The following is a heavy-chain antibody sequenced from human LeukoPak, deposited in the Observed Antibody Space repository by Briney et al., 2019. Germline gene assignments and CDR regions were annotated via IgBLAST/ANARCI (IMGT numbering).Heavy chain of an antibody. D-gene: IGHD3-22*01. CDR3: VSSTGYYDSSGYYYRDAFDI. Sequence: SETLSLTCTVSGGSISTSSYYWGWVRQPPGKGLEWIGNIFYSGSTYYSPSLKSRVTISLDTSRNQFSLKLSSVTAADTAVYYCVSSTGYYDSSGYYYRDAFDIWGQGKMVTVSS. V-gene: IGHV4-39*07. J-gene: IGHJ3*02. CDR1: GGSISTSSYY. CDR2: IFYSGST.